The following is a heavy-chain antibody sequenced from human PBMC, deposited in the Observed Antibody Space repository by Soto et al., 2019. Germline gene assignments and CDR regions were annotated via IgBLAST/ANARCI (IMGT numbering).Heavy chain of an antibody. CDR1: GGSISSGGYY. CDR2: IYYSGST. Sequence: QVQLQESGPGLVKPSQTLSLTCTVSGGSISSGGYYWSWIRQHPGNGLEWIGYIYYSGSTYYNPSLKSRVTISVDKSKNQFALKLSSVTAADTAVYYCARTTIFGVVLGFDYWGQGTLVTVSS. J-gene: IGHJ4*02. V-gene: IGHV4-31*03. CDR3: ARTTIFGVVLGFDY. D-gene: IGHD3-3*01.